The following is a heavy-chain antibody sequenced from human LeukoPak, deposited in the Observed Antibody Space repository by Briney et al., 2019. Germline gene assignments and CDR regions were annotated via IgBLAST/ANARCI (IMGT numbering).Heavy chain of an antibody. Sequence: SETLSLTCAVYGESFSDFYCTWIRQPPGKGLEWIGEINHSGNTKYNPSLKSRVTILLDTSKNQFSLKVRSVTAADAAVYYCATTRGVITLDGYHYYIDVWGKGTTVTVSS. CDR1: GESFSDFY. CDR3: ATTRGVITLDGYHYYIDV. CDR2: INHSGNT. D-gene: IGHD3-10*01. J-gene: IGHJ6*03. V-gene: IGHV4-34*01.